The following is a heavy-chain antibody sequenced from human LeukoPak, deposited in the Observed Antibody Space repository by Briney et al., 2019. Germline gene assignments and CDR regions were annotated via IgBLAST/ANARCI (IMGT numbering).Heavy chain of an antibody. J-gene: IGHJ4*02. CDR2: ISSSSSYI. V-gene: IGHV3-21*01. D-gene: IGHD3-16*02. CDR3: ARASPRGRRITFGGVIV. Sequence: GGSLRLSCAASGFTFSSYSMNWVRQAPGKGLDWVSSISSSSSYIYYADSVKGRFTISRDNAKNSLYLQMNSLRAEDTAVYYCARASPRGRRITFGGVIVWGQGTLVTVSS. CDR1: GFTFSSYS.